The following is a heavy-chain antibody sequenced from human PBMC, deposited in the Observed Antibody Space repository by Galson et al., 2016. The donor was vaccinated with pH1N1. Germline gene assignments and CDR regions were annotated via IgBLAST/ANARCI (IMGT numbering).Heavy chain of an antibody. Sequence: SLRLSCAVSGSSFRDSGIHWARQAPGKGLDWVSYIRSDGINKYYTNSGKGRFTTSSYNTKNTLYLQMNSLRPEDTAVYYCAKDFQWSFEYWGPGALVTVSS. V-gene: IGHV3-30*02. J-gene: IGHJ4*02. D-gene: IGHD3-3*01. CDR2: IRSDGINK. CDR1: GSSFRDSG. CDR3: AKDFQWSFEY.